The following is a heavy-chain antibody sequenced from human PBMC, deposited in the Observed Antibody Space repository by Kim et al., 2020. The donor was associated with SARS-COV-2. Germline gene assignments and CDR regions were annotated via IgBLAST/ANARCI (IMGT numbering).Heavy chain of an antibody. CDR2: ISAYNGNT. J-gene: IGHJ2*01. Sequence: ASVKVSCKASGYTFTSYGISWVRQAPGQGLEWMGWISAYNGNTNYAQKLQGRVTMTTDTSTSTAYMELRSLRSDDTAVYYCARALIAARSGWYFDLWGRGTLVTVSS. D-gene: IGHD6-6*01. CDR3: ARALIAARSGWYFDL. CDR1: GYTFTSYG. V-gene: IGHV1-18*01.